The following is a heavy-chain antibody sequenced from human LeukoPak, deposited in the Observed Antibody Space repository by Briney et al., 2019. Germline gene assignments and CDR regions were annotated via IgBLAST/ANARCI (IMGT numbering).Heavy chain of an antibody. Sequence: SQTLSLTCTVSGGSISSGSYYWNWIRQPAGKGLEWIGRIHTSGSTNYNPSLKSRVTISVDTSKNQFSLKLSSVTAADTAVYYCARGGRDGYNNWFDPWGQGTLVTVSS. CDR1: GGSISSGSYY. J-gene: IGHJ5*02. CDR2: IHTSGST. D-gene: IGHD5-24*01. CDR3: ARGGRDGYNNWFDP. V-gene: IGHV4-61*02.